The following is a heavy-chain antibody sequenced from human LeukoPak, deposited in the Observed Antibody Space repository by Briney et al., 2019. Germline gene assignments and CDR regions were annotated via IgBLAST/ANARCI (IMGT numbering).Heavy chain of an antibody. CDR1: KFTFSNYG. CDR3: ARDGGSGLDY. V-gene: IGHV3-30*03. Sequence: GGSLRLSCTASKFTFSNYGMQWVRQAPGKGLEWVAVISSDGGTKYYADSVKGRFTLSRDNSRNTLDLQMNSLGPEDTAVYYCARDGGSGLDYWGQGILVIVSS. D-gene: IGHD1-26*01. J-gene: IGHJ4*02. CDR2: ISSDGGTK.